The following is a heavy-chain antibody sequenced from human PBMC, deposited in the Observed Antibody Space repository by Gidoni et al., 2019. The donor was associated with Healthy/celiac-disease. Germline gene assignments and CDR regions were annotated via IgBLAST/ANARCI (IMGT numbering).Heavy chain of an antibody. V-gene: IGHV1-69*01. CDR1: GATVSSYA. Sequence: QVLLVQSGAEVKKPGSSVKVSCQASGATVSSYAISWVRQAPGQGLEWMGGIIPIFGTANYAQKFQGRVTITADESTSTAYMELSSLRSEDTAVYYCATGVAVAGTYDYWGQGTLVTVSS. D-gene: IGHD6-19*01. J-gene: IGHJ4*02. CDR2: IIPIFGTA. CDR3: ATGVAVAGTYDY.